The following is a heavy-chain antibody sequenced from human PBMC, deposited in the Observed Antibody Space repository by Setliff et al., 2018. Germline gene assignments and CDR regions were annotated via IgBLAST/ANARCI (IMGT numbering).Heavy chain of an antibody. Sequence: PSETLSLTCTVSGGSISSGDYYWSWIRQPPGKGLEWIGYIYSSGSTYYNPSLKSRVSISVDTSKNQFPLKLSSVTAADTAVYYCARESRYYYDNLGTLDYWGQGTLVTVS. V-gene: IGHV4-30-4*08. J-gene: IGHJ4*02. CDR3: ARESRYYYDNLGTLDY. CDR2: IYSSGST. D-gene: IGHD3-22*01. CDR1: GGSISSGDYY.